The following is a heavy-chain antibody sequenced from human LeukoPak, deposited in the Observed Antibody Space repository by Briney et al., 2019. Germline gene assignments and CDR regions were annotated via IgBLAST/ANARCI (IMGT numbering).Heavy chain of an antibody. J-gene: IGHJ4*02. CDR1: GVTLSNYA. CDR2: ISFDGTNK. Sequence: PGESLRLSCTASGVTLSNYAMHWVRRPPGRGLEWVTVISFDGTNKYYGDSVEGRFSVSRDNSKNTLYLQMDSLRPDDTAIYYCATDYGDYEPIDYWGQGTLVTVSS. D-gene: IGHD4-17*01. V-gene: IGHV3-30*01. CDR3: ATDYGDYEPIDY.